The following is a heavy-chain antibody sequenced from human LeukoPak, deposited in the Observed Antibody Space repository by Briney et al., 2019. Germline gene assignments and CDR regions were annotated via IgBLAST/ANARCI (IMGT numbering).Heavy chain of an antibody. CDR3: ARDKIESTGGRSCDY. D-gene: IGHD2-15*01. V-gene: IGHV3-7*01. CDR2: IKQDGSET. CDR1: GFTFSSHW. Sequence: GGSLRLSCAASGFTFSSHWMSWVRQAPGKGLEWVANIKQDGSETYYVDSVKGRFTVSKDNAKNSLYLQMNSLRVEDTAVYYCARDKIESTGGRSCDYWGQGTLVTVSS. J-gene: IGHJ4*02.